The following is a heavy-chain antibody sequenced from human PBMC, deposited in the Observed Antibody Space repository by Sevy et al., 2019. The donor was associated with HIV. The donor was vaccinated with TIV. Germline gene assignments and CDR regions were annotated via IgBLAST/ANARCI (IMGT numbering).Heavy chain of an antibody. J-gene: IGHJ5*02. D-gene: IGHD3-22*01. Sequence: GESLKISCTASGFISSPYWMHWVRQAPGKGLVWVSRINPDGSITSYADAVKGQFTISRDTAKNTVYLQMNSLRAEDTAVYYCAKAGYYYDSSGYNWFDPWGQGTLVTVSS. CDR2: INPDGSIT. CDR3: AKAGYYYDSSGYNWFDP. CDR1: GFISSPYW. V-gene: IGHV3-74*01.